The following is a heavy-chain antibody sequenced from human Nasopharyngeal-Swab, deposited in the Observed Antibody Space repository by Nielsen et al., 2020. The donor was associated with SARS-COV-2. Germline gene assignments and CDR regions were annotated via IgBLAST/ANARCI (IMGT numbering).Heavy chain of an antibody. Sequence: GESLKISCAASGFTFSSYWMNWVRLTPMKRLEWVATVKQDGSAIYHVDSLKGRFTISRDNAKNSLYLQMNSLRHEDTAVYYCAREGFTSGHAGTFDIRGQGTMVTVSS. V-gene: IGHV3-7*01. CDR1: GFTFSSYW. D-gene: IGHD2-2*01. CDR3: AREGFTSGHAGTFDI. J-gene: IGHJ3*02. CDR2: VKQDGSAI.